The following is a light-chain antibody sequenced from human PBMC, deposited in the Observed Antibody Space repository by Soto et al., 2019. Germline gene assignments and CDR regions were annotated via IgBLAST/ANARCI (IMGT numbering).Light chain of an antibody. J-gene: IGLJ3*02. CDR1: STDFVGYNR. CDR2: EVS. V-gene: IGLV2-18*02. Sequence: QSALTQPPSVSGSPGQSVTISCTGTSTDFVGYNRVSWYQQPPGTAPKLMIYEVSNRPSGVSNRFSGSKSGNTASLTISGLQAEDEADYYCSSYTSSSKVFGGGTKVTVL. CDR3: SSYTSSSKV.